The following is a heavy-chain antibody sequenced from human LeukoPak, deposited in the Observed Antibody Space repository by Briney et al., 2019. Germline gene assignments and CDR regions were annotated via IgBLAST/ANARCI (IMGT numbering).Heavy chain of an antibody. V-gene: IGHV4-59*01. Sequence: PSETLSLTCTVSGGSISSFYWSWIRQPPGKGLEWIGYIYYTGSTSYNPSLKSRVTMSLDASKNQFSLELNSVTPADTAVYYCARGGNYWPQWWFDPWGRGTLVSVSS. J-gene: IGHJ5*02. D-gene: IGHD1-26*01. CDR2: IYYTGST. CDR1: GGSISSFY. CDR3: ARGGNYWPQWWFDP.